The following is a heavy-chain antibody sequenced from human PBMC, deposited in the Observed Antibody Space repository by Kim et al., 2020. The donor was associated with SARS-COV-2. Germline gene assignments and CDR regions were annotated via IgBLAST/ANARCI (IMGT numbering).Heavy chain of an antibody. Sequence: GGSLRLSCAASGFTFSSYAMSWVRQAPGKGLEWVSAISGSGGSTYYADSVKGRFTISRDNSKNTLYLQMNSLRAGDTAVYYCAKDLVAGTRPDYWGQGTLVTVSS. CDR3: AKDLVAGTRPDY. CDR1: GFTFSSYA. CDR2: ISGSGGST. V-gene: IGHV3-23*01. D-gene: IGHD6-19*01. J-gene: IGHJ4*02.